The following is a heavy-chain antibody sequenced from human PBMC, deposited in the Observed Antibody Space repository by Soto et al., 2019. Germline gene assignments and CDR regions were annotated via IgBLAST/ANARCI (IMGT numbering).Heavy chain of an antibody. D-gene: IGHD3-3*01. J-gene: IGHJ6*02. Sequence: SLRLSCAASGFSFSSYAMHWVRQAPGKGLEWVAVISYDGSNKYYADSVKGRFTISRDNSKNTLYLQMNSLRAEDTAVYYCANTYYDFWSCYYPDYYYGMDVWGQGTTVPVSS. V-gene: IGHV3-30-3*01. CDR3: ANTYYDFWSCYYPDYYYGMDV. CDR1: GFSFSSYA. CDR2: ISYDGSNK.